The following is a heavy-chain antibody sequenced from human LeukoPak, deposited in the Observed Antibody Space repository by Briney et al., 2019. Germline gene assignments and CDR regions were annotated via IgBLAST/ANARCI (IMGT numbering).Heavy chain of an antibody. V-gene: IGHV3-43*02. Sequence: PGGSLRLSCAASGFTFHVYAIYWVRQAPGKGLEWVSLISGNGHTISYADSVRGRFAISRDNTKNSLYLQMDGLTTEDTAVYYCARDDGASSLLDVWGQGTLVTVSS. CDR1: GFTFHVYA. D-gene: IGHD1-1*01. CDR3: ARDDGASSLLDV. CDR2: ISGNGHTI. J-gene: IGHJ4*02.